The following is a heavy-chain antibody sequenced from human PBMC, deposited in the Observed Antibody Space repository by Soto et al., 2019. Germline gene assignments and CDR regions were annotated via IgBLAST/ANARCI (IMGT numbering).Heavy chain of an antibody. Sequence: SETLSLTCTVSGDSIDSSHYYWNWIRQHPEKGLEWIGYIHHSGSTYYNPSLKSRLAISVDTSRNQFSLKVSSVTAADTAVYYCARGSMATLYFDYWGQGALVTVSS. CDR3: ARGSMATLYFDY. D-gene: IGHD3-10*01. CDR1: GDSIDSSHYY. CDR2: IHHSGST. J-gene: IGHJ4*02. V-gene: IGHV4-31*03.